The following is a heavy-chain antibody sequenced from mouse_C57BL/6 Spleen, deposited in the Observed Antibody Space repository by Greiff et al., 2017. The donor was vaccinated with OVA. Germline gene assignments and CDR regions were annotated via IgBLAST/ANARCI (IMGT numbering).Heavy chain of an antibody. J-gene: IGHJ2*01. V-gene: IGHV6-3*01. CDR3: TRFTTVVASDY. D-gene: IGHD1-1*01. CDR1: GFTFSNYW. CDR2: IRLKSDNYAT. Sequence: DVHLVESGGGLVQPGGSMKLSCVASGFTFSNYWMNWVRQSPEKGLEWVAQIRLKSDNYATHYAESVKGRFTISRDDSKSSVYLQMNNLRAEDTGIYYCTRFTTVVASDYWGQGTTLTVSS.